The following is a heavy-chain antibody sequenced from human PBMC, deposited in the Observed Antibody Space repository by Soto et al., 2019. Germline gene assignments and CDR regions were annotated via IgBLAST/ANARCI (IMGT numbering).Heavy chain of an antibody. CDR1: GFTFSDYY. CDR2: ISSSGSTI. V-gene: IGHV3-11*01. CDR3: ARDHYYGSGSYYNVVSYYGMDV. D-gene: IGHD3-10*01. J-gene: IGHJ6*02. Sequence: VGSLRLSCAASGFTFSDYYMSWIRQAPGKGLEWVSYISSSGSTIYYADSVKGRFTISRDNAKNSLYLQMNSLRAEDTAVYYCARDHYYGSGSYYNVVSYYGMDVWGQGTTVTVSS.